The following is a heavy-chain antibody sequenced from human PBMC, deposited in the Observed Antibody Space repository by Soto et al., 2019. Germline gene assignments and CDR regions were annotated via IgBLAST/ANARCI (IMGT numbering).Heavy chain of an antibody. CDR1: GYAFSNND. V-gene: IGHV1-8*01. CDR3: AKGGAIVAAGTRVYLYNAMDV. D-gene: IGHD1-26*01. Sequence: EASVKVSCKASGYAFSNNDISWVRQGTGQGLEWMGWMNPNSGNGGYAQKFQGRVTMTRDTSTSTAYMELSSLTSDDTAEYYCAKGGAIVAAGTRVYLYNAMDVWGQGTTVTVSS. J-gene: IGHJ6*02. CDR2: MNPNSGNG.